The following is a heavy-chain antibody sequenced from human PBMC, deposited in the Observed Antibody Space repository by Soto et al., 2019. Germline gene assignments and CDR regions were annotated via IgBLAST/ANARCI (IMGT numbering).Heavy chain of an antibody. V-gene: IGHV1-69*02. Sequence: QVQLVQSGAEVRKPGSSVKVSCKASGDTFSFDSINWVRQAPGLGLEWMGRINPILSMSNYAQRFQGRVTMTADKSTSTAYRELSGLRSEDPAIYYCASSYGSGYRAFDYWGQGALVTVSS. D-gene: IGHD3-10*01. CDR3: ASSYGSGYRAFDY. CDR1: GDTFSFDS. CDR2: INPILSMS. J-gene: IGHJ4*02.